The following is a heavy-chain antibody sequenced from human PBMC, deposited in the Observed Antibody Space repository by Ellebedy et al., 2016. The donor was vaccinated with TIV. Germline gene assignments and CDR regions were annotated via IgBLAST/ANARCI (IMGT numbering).Heavy chain of an antibody. D-gene: IGHD3-22*01. V-gene: IGHV3-7*01. CDR2: IKQDGSEK. J-gene: IGHJ3*02. Sequence: GESLKISCAASGFTFSSYWMSWVRQAPGKGLEWVANIKQDGSEKYYVDSVKGRFTISRGNAKNSLYLQMNSLRAEDTAVYYCAREAHYYDSSGYNDAFDIWGQGTMVTVSS. CDR3: AREAHYYDSSGYNDAFDI. CDR1: GFTFSSYW.